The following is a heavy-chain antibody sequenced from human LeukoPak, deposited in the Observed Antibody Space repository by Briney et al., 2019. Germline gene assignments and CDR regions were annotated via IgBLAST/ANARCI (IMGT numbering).Heavy chain of an antibody. Sequence: GASVNVSCKASGYTFTSYYMHWVRQAPGQGLEWMGIINPSGGSTSYAQKFQGRVTMTRDTSTSTVYMELSSLRSEDTAVYYCARDNWGSHTDPAAGFDYWGQGTLVTVSS. V-gene: IGHV1-46*01. J-gene: IGHJ4*02. D-gene: IGHD6-13*01. CDR1: GYTFTSYY. CDR3: ARDNWGSHTDPAAGFDY. CDR2: INPSGGST.